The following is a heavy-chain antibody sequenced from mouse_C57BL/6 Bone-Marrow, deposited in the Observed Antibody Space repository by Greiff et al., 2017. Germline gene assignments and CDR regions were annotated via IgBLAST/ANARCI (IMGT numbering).Heavy chain of an antibody. CDR1: GYAFTNYL. CDR2: INPGSGGT. CDR3: ARALYDYDPAWVAY. V-gene: IGHV1-54*01. J-gene: IGHJ3*01. D-gene: IGHD2-4*01. Sequence: VQLQQSGAELVRPGTSVKVSCKASGYAFTNYLIEWVKQRPGQGLEWIGVINPGSGGTNYNEKFKGKATLTADKSSSTAYMQLSSLTSEDSAVYFCARALYDYDPAWVAYWGQGTLVTVSA.